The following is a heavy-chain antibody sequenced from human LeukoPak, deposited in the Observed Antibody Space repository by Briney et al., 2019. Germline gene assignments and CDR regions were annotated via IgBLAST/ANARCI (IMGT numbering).Heavy chain of an antibody. CDR1: GFTFSDDY. CDR2: SRNKGFIYTT. Sequence: PGGSLRLSCAASGFTFSDDYIDWVRQAPGKGLEWVGRSRNKGFIYTTAYAASVKGRFTISRDDSKNSVHLQMNGLKIEDTAVYYCATHSYNEDYWGQGTLVTVSS. CDR3: ATHSYNEDY. J-gene: IGHJ4*02. D-gene: IGHD3-10*01. V-gene: IGHV3-72*01.